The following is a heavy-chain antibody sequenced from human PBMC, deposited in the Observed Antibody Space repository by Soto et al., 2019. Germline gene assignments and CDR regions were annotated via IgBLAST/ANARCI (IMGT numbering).Heavy chain of an antibody. CDR3: AREYSLAVVAPVY. D-gene: IGHD3-22*01. CDR1: GFTFSSYT. V-gene: IGHV3-30*14. J-gene: IGHJ4*02. Sequence: QVQLVESGGGVVQPGRSLRLSCAASGFTFSSYTMHWVRQTPGKGLEWVADISYDGGDKYYADSVKGRFTISRDNSKNTLYLQMNSLRAVDTSVYYCAREYSLAVVAPVYWGEGILVTVSS. CDR2: ISYDGGDK.